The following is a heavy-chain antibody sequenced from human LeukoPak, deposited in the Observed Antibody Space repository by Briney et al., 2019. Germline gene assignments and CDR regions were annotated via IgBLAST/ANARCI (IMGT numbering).Heavy chain of an antibody. CDR2: ISGGGEST. J-gene: IGHJ4*02. V-gene: IGHV3-48*03. D-gene: IGHD5-24*01. CDR1: GFTFRSYE. CDR3: ARRSGRRYEY. Sequence: GGALRVSCAASGFTFRSYEMNWVRHAPGRGMEWVSHISGGGESTVYPDAVKGRFIISRDNTKNSLYLQMNSLRVEDTGVYYCARRSGRRYEYWGQGVLVTVSP.